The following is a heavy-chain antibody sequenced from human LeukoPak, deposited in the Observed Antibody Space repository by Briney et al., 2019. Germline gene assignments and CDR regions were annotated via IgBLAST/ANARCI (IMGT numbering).Heavy chain of an antibody. V-gene: IGHV1-18*01. J-gene: IGHJ4*02. D-gene: IGHD2-15*01. CDR3: ARVLGYCSGGSCDFDY. CDR2: ISAYNGNI. CDR1: GYTFTSYG. Sequence: GASVKVSCKASGYTFTSYGISWVRQAPGQGLEWMGWISAYNGNINYAQKLQGRVTMTTDTSTSTAYMELRSLRSDDTAVYYCARVLGYCSGGSCDFDYWGQGTLVTVSS.